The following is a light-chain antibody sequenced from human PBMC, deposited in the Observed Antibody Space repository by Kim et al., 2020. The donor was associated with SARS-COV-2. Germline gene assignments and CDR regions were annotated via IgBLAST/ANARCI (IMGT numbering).Light chain of an antibody. CDR2: AAS. V-gene: IGKV1-39*01. Sequence: DIQMTQSPSSLSASVGDRVTITCRASQSIRSYLNWYQQKPGKAPKLLIYAASSLQSGVPSRFSGSGSGTDFTLTISSLQPEDFATYYCQQSYSTLSLTFGGGTKVDIK. J-gene: IGKJ4*01. CDR3: QQSYSTLSLT. CDR1: QSIRSY.